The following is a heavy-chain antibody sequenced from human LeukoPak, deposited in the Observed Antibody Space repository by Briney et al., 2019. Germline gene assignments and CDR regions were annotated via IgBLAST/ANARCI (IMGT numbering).Heavy chain of an antibody. D-gene: IGHD2-15*01. V-gene: IGHV3-9*01. CDR2: ISWNSGSI. CDR1: GFTFDDYA. Sequence: GGSLRLSCAASGFTFDDYAMHWVRQAPGKGLEWVSGISWNSGSIGYADSVKGRFTISRDNAKNSLYLQMNSLRAEDTALYYCAKDLGYCSGASCGPLFDIWGQGTMVTVSS. CDR3: AKDLGYCSGASCGPLFDI. J-gene: IGHJ3*02.